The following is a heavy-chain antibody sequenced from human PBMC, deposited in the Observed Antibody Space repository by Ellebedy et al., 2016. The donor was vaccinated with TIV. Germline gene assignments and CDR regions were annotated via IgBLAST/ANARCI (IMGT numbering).Heavy chain of an antibody. CDR1: GFSFRSYW. Sequence: PGGSLRLSCAASGFSFRSYWMSWVRQAPGKGLEWVANIYQDGSVQYYVDSVKGRFTISRDNAHKLLFLQMSSLRVEDTAVYYCARRGSYGDYAVQVNSWFDRWGQGTLVTVSS. V-gene: IGHV3-7*01. J-gene: IGHJ5*02. CDR3: ARRGSYGDYAVQVNSWFDR. D-gene: IGHD4-17*01. CDR2: IYQDGSVQ.